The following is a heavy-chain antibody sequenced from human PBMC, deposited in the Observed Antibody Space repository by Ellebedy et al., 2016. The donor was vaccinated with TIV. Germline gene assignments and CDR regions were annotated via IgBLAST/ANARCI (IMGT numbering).Heavy chain of an antibody. CDR3: ARLPGGTVTTALH. V-gene: IGHV3-7*03. CDR1: GFTFSSYC. CDR2: IKQDGSEK. D-gene: IGHD4-17*01. Sequence: GESLKISCAVSGFTFSSYCMSWVRQAPGKGLEWVANIKQDGSEKYYVDSVKGRFIISRDNAENSLYLQMNSLRAEDTAMYYCARLPGGTVTTALHWGQGTRVTVSS. J-gene: IGHJ4*02.